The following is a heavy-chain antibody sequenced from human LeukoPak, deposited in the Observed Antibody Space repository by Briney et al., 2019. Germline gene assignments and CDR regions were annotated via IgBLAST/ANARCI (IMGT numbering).Heavy chain of an antibody. D-gene: IGHD3-3*01. CDR2: INTKSGRT. V-gene: IGHV1-2*03. CDR3: ARADFIDAGPYLIGP. Sequence: LAAPVRVSCKTSGYSFTDYYIHWVRQAPGQGLEWMGWINTKSGRTSSARKFQGRDTMTRDPSITTVYMDMAWLTSDDTAIYFCARADFIDAGPYLIGPWGQGTLVTVSS. J-gene: IGHJ5*02. CDR1: GYSFTDYY.